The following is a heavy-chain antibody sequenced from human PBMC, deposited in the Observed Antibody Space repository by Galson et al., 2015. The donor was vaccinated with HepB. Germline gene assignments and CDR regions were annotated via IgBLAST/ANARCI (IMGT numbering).Heavy chain of an antibody. J-gene: IGHJ6*02. CDR3: ARECGARYSGYDFLLTCYYGMDV. D-gene: IGHD5-12*01. CDR2: ISAYNGNT. V-gene: IGHV1-18*04. CDR1: GYTFTSYG. Sequence: SVKVSCKASGYTFTSYGISWVRQAPGQGLEWMGWISAYNGNTNYAQKLQGRVTMTTDTSTSTAYMELRSLRSDDTAVYYCARECGARYSGYDFLLTCYYGMDVWGQGTTVTVSS.